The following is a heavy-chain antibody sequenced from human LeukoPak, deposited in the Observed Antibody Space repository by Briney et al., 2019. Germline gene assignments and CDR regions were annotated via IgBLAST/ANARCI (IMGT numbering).Heavy chain of an antibody. Sequence: GGSLRLSCAASGFTFSTFAMIWVRQPPGKGLEWVSSIFPSGGEIHYADSVRGRFTISRDNSKNTLYLQMNSLRAEDTAVYYCAKSPSYYDSSGYYVYWGQGTLVTVSS. D-gene: IGHD3-22*01. V-gene: IGHV3-23*01. CDR2: IFPSGGEI. J-gene: IGHJ4*02. CDR1: GFTFSTFA. CDR3: AKSPSYYDSSGYYVY.